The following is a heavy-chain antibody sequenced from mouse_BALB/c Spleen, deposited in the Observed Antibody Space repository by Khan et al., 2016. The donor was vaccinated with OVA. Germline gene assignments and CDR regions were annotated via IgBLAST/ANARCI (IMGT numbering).Heavy chain of an antibody. J-gene: IGHJ3*01. CDR2: VSTGGNYT. CDR3: ARLAYYYDSEGFAY. CDR1: GFTFSTYG. D-gene: IGHD1-1*01. V-gene: IGHV5-6*01. Sequence: EVELVESGGDVVKPGGSLKLSCAASGFTFSTYGMSWVRQTPDKRLEWVATVSTGGNYTYYPDTVKGRFTISRENAKNTLYLQMSSLKSEDTAMFYCARLAYYYDSEGFAYWGQGTLVTVSA.